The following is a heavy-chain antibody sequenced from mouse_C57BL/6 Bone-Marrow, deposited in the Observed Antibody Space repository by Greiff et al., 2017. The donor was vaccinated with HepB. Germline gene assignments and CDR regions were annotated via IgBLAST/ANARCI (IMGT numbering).Heavy chain of an antibody. D-gene: IGHD2-1*01. Sequence: EVQGVESGEGLVKPGGSLKLSCAASGFTFSSYAMSWVRQTPEKRLEWVAYISSGGDYIYYADTVKGRFTISRDNARNTLYLQMSSLKSEDTAMYYCSRVGGNPNYYAMDYWGQGTSVTVSS. V-gene: IGHV5-9-1*02. CDR1: GFTFSSYA. CDR2: ISSGGDYI. CDR3: SRVGGNPNYYAMDY. J-gene: IGHJ4*01.